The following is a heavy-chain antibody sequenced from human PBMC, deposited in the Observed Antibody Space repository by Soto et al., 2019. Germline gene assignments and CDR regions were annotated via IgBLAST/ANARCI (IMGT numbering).Heavy chain of an antibody. CDR1: GYTFTSYD. J-gene: IGHJ4*02. CDR2: MNPNSGNT. D-gene: IGHD2-15*01. CDR3: WTAADKFDD. Sequence: ASVKVSCKASGYTFTSYDINWVRQAPGQGLEWMGWMNPNSGNTGYAQKFQGRVAMTRNTSISTAYMELSSLRSEDTAVYYCWTAADKFDDWGQRTLVTVSS. V-gene: IGHV1-8*01.